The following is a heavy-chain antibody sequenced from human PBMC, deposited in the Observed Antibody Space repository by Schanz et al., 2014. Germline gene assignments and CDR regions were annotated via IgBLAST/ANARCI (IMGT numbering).Heavy chain of an antibody. CDR2: ISGSGGST. CDR3: XTGRAXPGXFXXXXXXX. CDR1: GFTLTSYA. J-gene: IGHJ1*01. V-gene: IGHV3-23*04. Sequence: EVQVVESGGGLVQPGGSLRLSCEASGFTLTSYALTWVRQAPGKGLEWVAGISGSGGSTDYADSVKGRFTISRENSKXXXXXQMDSXXXXXXXXXXXXTGRAXPGXFXXXXXXXWGXXTPXXVTS. D-gene: IGHD3-9*01.